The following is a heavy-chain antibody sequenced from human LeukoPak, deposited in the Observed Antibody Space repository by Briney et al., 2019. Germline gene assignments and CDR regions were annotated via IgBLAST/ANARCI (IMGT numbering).Heavy chain of an antibody. J-gene: IGHJ6*03. V-gene: IGHV4-39*07. CDR3: ASGSYAFYYMDV. Sequence: SETLSLTCTVSGASISTSSYYWGWIRQPPGKGLEWIANIYYSGSTYYNPSLKSRVTISIDTSKNQFSLMLSSVTAADTAVYYCASGSYAFYYMDVWGKGTTVTVSS. D-gene: IGHD1-26*01. CDR1: GASISTSSYY. CDR2: IYYSGST.